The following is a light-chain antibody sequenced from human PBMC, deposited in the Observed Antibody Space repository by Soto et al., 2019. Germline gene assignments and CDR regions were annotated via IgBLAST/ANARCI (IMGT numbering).Light chain of an antibody. CDR1: QSLITRY. J-gene: IGKJ5*01. V-gene: IGKV3-20*01. Sequence: EIVLTQSPGTLSLFPGERATLSCRASQSLITRYLSWYQQKPGQAPRLLIYCASSRATGIPDRFSGSGSGTDFTLTISRLEPEDFAVYSCQQYGTSPTFGQATRLEIK. CDR3: QQYGTSPT. CDR2: CAS.